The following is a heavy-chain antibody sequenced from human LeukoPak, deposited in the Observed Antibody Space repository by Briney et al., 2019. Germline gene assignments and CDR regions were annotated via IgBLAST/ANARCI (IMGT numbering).Heavy chain of an antibody. V-gene: IGHV3-21*01. Sequence: GGSLRLSCAASGFTFSSYSMNWVRQAPGKGLEWVSSISSSSSYIYYADSVKGRFTISRDNAKNSLYLQMNSLRAEDTAVYYCARDWRVAGQLEIFDYWGQGTLVTVSS. CDR2: ISSSSSYI. J-gene: IGHJ4*02. CDR3: ARDWRVAGQLEIFDY. D-gene: IGHD6-13*01. CDR1: GFTFSSYS.